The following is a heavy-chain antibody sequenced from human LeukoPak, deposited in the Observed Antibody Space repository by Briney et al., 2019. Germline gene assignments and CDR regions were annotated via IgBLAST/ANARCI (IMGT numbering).Heavy chain of an antibody. CDR1: GFTFSGYG. CDR2: ISWNSGNI. Sequence: PGGSLRLSCVPSGFTFSGYGLSWVRQAPGKGLEGVSGISWNSGNIGYADSVKGRFTISRDNAKNSLYLQMNSLRADDTALYYCARDIRPVVVAATFDYWGQGTLVTVSS. CDR3: ARDIRPVVVAATFDY. J-gene: IGHJ4*02. V-gene: IGHV3-9*01. D-gene: IGHD2-15*01.